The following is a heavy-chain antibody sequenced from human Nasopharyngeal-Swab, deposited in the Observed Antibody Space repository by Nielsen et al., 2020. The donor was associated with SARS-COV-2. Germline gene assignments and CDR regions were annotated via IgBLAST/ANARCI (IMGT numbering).Heavy chain of an antibody. V-gene: IGHV3-73*01. J-gene: IGHJ6*03. CDR1: GFTFSGSA. CDR3: TRHVPCSSTSCYYMDV. CDR2: IRSKANSYAT. D-gene: IGHD2-2*01. Sequence: GESLKISCAASGFTFSGSAMHWVRQASGKGLEWVGRIRSKANSYATAYAASVKGRFTISRDDSKNTAYLQMNSLKTEDTAVYYCTRHVPCSSTSCYYMDVWGKGTTVTVPS.